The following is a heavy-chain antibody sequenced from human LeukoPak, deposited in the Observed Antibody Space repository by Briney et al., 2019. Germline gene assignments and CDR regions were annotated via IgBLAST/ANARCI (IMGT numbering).Heavy chain of an antibody. J-gene: IGHJ6*03. V-gene: IGHV3-74*01. CDR2: IKNAGDDP. CDR1: GFTFSNYY. D-gene: IGHD3-10*01. Sequence: GGSLRLSCVGSGFTFSNYYMYWVRQAPGKGPVWVSRIKNAGDDPIYADSVKGRFTISRDNAKNTVYLQMNSLRAEDTAVYYCARGGYGHNMDVWGEGSTVTVSS. CDR3: ARGGYGHNMDV.